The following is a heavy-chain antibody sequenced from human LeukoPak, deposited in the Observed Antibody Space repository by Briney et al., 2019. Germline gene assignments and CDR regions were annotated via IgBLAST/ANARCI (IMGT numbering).Heavy chain of an antibody. J-gene: IGHJ2*01. Sequence: PGGSLRLSCAASGFTVSSNYMSWVRQAPGKGLEWVSVIYSGGSTYYADSVKGRFTISRDNSKNTLYLQMNSLRAEDTAVYYCARDRGDGHNKYSYWYFDLWGRGTLVTVSS. V-gene: IGHV3-53*01. CDR2: IYSGGST. CDR3: ARDRGDGHNKYSYWYFDL. CDR1: GFTVSSNY. D-gene: IGHD5-24*01.